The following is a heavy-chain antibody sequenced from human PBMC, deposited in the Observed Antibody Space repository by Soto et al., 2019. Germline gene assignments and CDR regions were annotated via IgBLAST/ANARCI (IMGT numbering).Heavy chain of an antibody. CDR1: GGSISSYY. Sequence: QVQLQESGPGLVKPSETLSLTCTVSGGSISSYYWSWFQRPPGKGLEWIGYIYYSGSTNYNPPLKSRVTISVDTSKNQFPLKLSSVTAADTAVYYCAREGLTGTIGLYYYYGMDVWGQGTTVTVSS. CDR2: IYYSGST. CDR3: AREGLTGTIGLYYYYGMDV. D-gene: IGHD1-7*01. V-gene: IGHV4-59*01. J-gene: IGHJ6*02.